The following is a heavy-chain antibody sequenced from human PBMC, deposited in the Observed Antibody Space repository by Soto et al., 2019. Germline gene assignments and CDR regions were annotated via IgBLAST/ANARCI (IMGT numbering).Heavy chain of an antibody. CDR3: ARVLRIRGGRYYYGMAV. CDR1: GFTFSSYA. CDR2: ISYDGSNK. Sequence: GQLVESGGGVAQPGRSLRLSCAASGFTFSSYAMHWVRQTPGQGLEWVAVISYDGSNKYYADSVKGRFTISRDNSNDTVYLQMNSLRTDDTAVYFCARVLRIRGGRYYYGMAVWGQGTTVTVSS. V-gene: IGHV3-30-3*01. J-gene: IGHJ6*02. D-gene: IGHD3-10*01.